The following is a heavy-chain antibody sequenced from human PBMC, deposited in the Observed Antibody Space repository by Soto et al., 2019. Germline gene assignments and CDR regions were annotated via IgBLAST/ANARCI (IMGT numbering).Heavy chain of an antibody. V-gene: IGHV5-10-1*03. CDR1: GYSFTSYW. CDR2: IDPSDSYT. CDR3: AISPLTGTAMVTDYGMDV. Sequence: EVQLVQSGAEVKKPGESLRISCKGSGYSFTSYWISWVRQMPGKGLEWMGRIDPSDSYTNYSPSFQGHVTISADKSISTAYLQWSSLKASDTAMYYCAISPLTGTAMVTDYGMDVWGQGTTVTVSS. D-gene: IGHD5-18*01. J-gene: IGHJ6*02.